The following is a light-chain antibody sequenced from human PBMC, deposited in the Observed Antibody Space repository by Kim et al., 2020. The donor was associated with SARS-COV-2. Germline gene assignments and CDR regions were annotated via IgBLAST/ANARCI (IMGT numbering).Light chain of an antibody. Sequence: QSALTQPPSVSGSPGQSVTISCTGTSSDVGSYDRVSWYQQPPGTAPKLIIYEVTNRPSGVPCRFSGSKSGTTASLTISGLQAEDEADYYCNSYTTKSTYVFGTGTKVTVL. V-gene: IGLV2-18*02. J-gene: IGLJ1*01. CDR3: NSYTTKSTYV. CDR2: EVT. CDR1: SSDVGSYDR.